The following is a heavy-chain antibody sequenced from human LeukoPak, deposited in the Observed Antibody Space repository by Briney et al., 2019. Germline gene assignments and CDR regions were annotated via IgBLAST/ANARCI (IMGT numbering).Heavy chain of an antibody. V-gene: IGHV1-69*13. D-gene: IGHD3-10*01. CDR3: ARGRIGLLWFGELER. CDR1: GYTFTGYY. CDR2: IIPIFGTA. Sequence: SVKVSCKASGYTFTGYYMHWVRQAPGQGLEYMAGIIPIFGTANYAQKFQGRVTINVDESTSTAYMELSSLRYEDTAVYYCARGRIGLLWFGELERWGQGTLVTVSS. J-gene: IGHJ4*02.